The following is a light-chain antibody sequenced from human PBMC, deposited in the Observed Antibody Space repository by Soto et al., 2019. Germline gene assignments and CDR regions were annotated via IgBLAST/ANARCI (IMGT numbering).Light chain of an antibody. Sequence: TQSPDTQSVSPGERATLSCRASQSVGSNLAWYQQKPGQAPSLLIYGASTRATGIPARFSGSGSGTESTLTISSLQSEDSAVYYCQQYNNRVTFGGGTKVDIK. V-gene: IGKV3D-15*01. CDR3: QQYNNRVT. CDR2: GAS. J-gene: IGKJ4*01. CDR1: QSVGSN.